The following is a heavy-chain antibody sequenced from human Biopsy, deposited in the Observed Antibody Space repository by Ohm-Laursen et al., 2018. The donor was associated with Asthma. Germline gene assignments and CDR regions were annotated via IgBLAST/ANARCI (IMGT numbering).Heavy chain of an antibody. D-gene: IGHD4-17*01. CDR2: IIPFYGTA. Sequence: SSVKVSCKASGGTFSTFGISWVRQAPGQGLEWMGGIIPFYGTATYAQNFQGRLTLTADESTSTAYMELSSLRSEDTAVYFCARDYDGDYVQRHLPLAYWGQGTLVTVSS. CDR3: ARDYDGDYVQRHLPLAY. J-gene: IGHJ4*02. CDR1: GGTFSTFG. V-gene: IGHV1-69*01.